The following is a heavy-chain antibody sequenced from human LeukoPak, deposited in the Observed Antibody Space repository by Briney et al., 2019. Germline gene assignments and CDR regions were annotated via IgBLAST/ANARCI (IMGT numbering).Heavy chain of an antibody. V-gene: IGHV4-59*01. CDR2: IYYSGST. D-gene: IGHD3-22*01. CDR3: ARVGSYYYDSSGYSLEYNWFDP. J-gene: IGHJ5*02. Sequence: SETLSLTCTVSGGSISSYYWSWIRQPPGKGLEWIGYIYYSGSTNYNPSLKSRVTISVDTSKNQLSLKLSSVTAADTAVYYCARVGSYYYDSSGYSLEYNWFDPWGQGTLVTVSS. CDR1: GGSISSYY.